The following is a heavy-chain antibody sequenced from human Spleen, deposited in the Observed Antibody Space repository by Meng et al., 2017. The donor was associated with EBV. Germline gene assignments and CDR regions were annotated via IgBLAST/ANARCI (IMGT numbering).Heavy chain of an antibody. V-gene: IGHV4-39*07. Sequence: QLQLQEPGPGLVKPSETLSLTCTVSGGSISSSTYYWGWIRQPPGKGLEWIGSIYYSGDTYYNPSLKSRVTISVGTSKNQFSLKLTSMTAADTAVYYCVRAEIAVAFDYWGQGNLVTVSS. D-gene: IGHD6-19*01. CDR1: GGSISSSTYY. CDR3: VRAEIAVAFDY. CDR2: IYYSGDT. J-gene: IGHJ4*02.